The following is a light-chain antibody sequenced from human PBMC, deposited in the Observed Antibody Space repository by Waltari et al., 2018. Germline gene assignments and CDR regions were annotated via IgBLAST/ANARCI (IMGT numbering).Light chain of an antibody. CDR3: QQYYSDPLT. CDR2: DAS. J-gene: IGKJ2*01. Sequence: EIVLTQSPATLSLSPGERATLSCRASQSVSSDLAWFLQKPGQAPRLLIYDASDRATGIPARFSGSGSGTDFTLTISSLQAEDVAVYYCQQYYSDPLTFGQGTKLEIK. CDR1: QSVSSD. V-gene: IGKV3-11*01.